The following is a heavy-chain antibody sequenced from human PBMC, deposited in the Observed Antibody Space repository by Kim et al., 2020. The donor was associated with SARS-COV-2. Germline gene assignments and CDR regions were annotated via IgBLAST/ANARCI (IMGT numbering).Heavy chain of an antibody. J-gene: IGHJ4*02. CDR2: T. D-gene: IGHD1-26*01. Sequence: TNSPNPVKSRITSARINSQNTLYLQINSLSAEDTAVYYCAKFLNSYMLDYWGQGTLVTVSS. CDR3: AKFLNSYMLDY. V-gene: IGHV3-23*01.